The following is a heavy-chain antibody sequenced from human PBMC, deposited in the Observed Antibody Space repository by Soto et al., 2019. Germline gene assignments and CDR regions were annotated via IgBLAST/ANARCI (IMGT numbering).Heavy chain of an antibody. J-gene: IGHJ4*02. CDR3: ARAYEGDYLDS. D-gene: IGHD3-16*01. CDR1: GFTFSSYA. V-gene: IGHV3-30-3*01. CDR2: ISYDGSNK. Sequence: QVQLVESGGGVVQPGRSLRLSCAASGFTFSSYAMHWVRQAPGKGLEWVAVISYDGSNKYYADSVKGRFTISRDNSKNTLYLQMNSLRAEDTAVYYCARAYEGDYLDSWGQGTLVTVSS.